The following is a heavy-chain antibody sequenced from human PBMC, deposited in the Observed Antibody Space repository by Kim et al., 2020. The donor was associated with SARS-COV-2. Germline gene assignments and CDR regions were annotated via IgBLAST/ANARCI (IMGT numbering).Heavy chain of an antibody. CDR3: TRRYDY. CDR2: YYRGSA. J-gene: IGHJ4*02. V-gene: IGHV4-59*01. Sequence: YYRGSANYNPSLKSRVSMSVDTSKNEIYLKMASVTAADTAVYYCTRRYDYWGQGTLVTVSS.